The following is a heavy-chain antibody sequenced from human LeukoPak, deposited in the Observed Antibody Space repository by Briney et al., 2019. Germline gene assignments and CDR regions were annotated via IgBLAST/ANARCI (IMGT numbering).Heavy chain of an antibody. D-gene: IGHD1-1*01. CDR2: IYYSGST. Sequence: SETLSLTCTVSGGSISSSSYYWGWIRQPPGKGLEWIGSIYYSGSTNYNPSLKSRVTISVDTSKNQFSLKLSSVTAADTAVYYCARHLYLGTWGQGTMVTVSS. CDR1: GGSISSSSYY. CDR3: ARHLYLGT. V-gene: IGHV4-39*01. J-gene: IGHJ3*01.